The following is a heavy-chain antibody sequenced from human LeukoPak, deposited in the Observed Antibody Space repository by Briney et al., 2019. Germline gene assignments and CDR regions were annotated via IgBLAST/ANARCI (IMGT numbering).Heavy chain of an antibody. Sequence: GGSLRLPCAASGFTFSSYEMNWVRQAPGKGLEWVSYISSSGSTIYYADSVKGRFTISRDNAKNSLHLQMNSLRAEDTAVYYCARDGNGISPWGQGTLVIVSS. CDR2: ISSSGSTI. CDR1: GFTFSSYE. D-gene: IGHD2-8*01. CDR3: ARDGNGISP. V-gene: IGHV3-48*03. J-gene: IGHJ5*02.